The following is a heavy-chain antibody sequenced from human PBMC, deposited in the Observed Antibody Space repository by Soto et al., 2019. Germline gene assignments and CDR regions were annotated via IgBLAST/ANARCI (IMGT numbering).Heavy chain of an antibody. V-gene: IGHV3-30*03. J-gene: IGHJ4*02. D-gene: IGHD2-15*01. CDR3: ALSGRSFDY. CDR1: GFTFSSYG. CDR2: ISYDGSNK. Sequence: ESVGGVVQPGRSLRLSCAASGFTFSSYGMHWVRQAPGKGLEWVAVISYDGSNKYYADSVKGRFTISRDNSKNTLYLQMNSLRAEDTAVYYCALSGRSFDYWGQGTLVTVSS.